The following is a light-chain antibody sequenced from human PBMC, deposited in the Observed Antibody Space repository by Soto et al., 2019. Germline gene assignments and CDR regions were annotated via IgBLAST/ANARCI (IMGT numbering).Light chain of an antibody. Sequence: QSALTQPPSASGSPGQSVTISCTGTSSDVGAYKYVSWYQQYPGKAPKLMIYEVTKRPSGVPDRFSGSKSGNTASLTVSGLQAEDEADYNCTPYVGNDIWVPGGGTKQTVL. J-gene: IGLJ3*02. CDR1: SSDVGAYKY. CDR3: TPYVGNDIWV. V-gene: IGLV2-8*01. CDR2: EVT.